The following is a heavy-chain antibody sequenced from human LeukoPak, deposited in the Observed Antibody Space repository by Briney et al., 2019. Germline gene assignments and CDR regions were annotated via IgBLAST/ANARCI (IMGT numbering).Heavy chain of an antibody. Sequence: GGSLRLSCAASGFTFTSYSMNWVRQAPGKGLEWVSTISGGGGSTYYADSVKGRFTISRDNSKNTLYLQMNSLRAEDTAVYYCAKESSRGTGNYWGQGTLVTVSS. CDR3: AKESSRGTGNY. D-gene: IGHD6-6*01. J-gene: IGHJ4*02. V-gene: IGHV3-23*01. CDR2: ISGGGGST. CDR1: GFTFTSYS.